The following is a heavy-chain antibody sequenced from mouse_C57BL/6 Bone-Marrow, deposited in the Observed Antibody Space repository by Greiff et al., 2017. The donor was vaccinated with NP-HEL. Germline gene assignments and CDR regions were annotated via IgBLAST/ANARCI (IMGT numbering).Heavy chain of an antibody. CDR1: GYTFTSYW. CDR3: ARKLRYLRYFDV. V-gene: IGHV1-64*01. Sequence: QVQLQQSGAELVKPGASVKLSCKASGYTFTSYWMHWVKQRPGQGLEWIGMIHPNSGSTNYNEKFKSKATLTVDKSSSTAYMQLSSLTSEDSAVYYCARKLRYLRYFDVWGTGTTVTVSS. J-gene: IGHJ1*03. D-gene: IGHD1-1*01. CDR2: IHPNSGST.